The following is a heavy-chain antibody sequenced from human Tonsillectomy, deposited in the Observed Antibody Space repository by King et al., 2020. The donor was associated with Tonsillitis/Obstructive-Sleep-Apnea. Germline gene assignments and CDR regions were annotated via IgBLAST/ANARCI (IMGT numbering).Heavy chain of an antibody. CDR2: IKQDGSEK. V-gene: IGHV3-7*03. Sequence: VQLVESGGGLVQPGGSLRLSCAASGFTFSSYWMSWVRQAPGKGLEWVANIKQDGSEKYYVDSVKGRFTISRDNAKNSLYLQMNSLRAEDTAVYYCARDRTRPLYYYYGMDVWGQGTTVTVSS. CDR1: GFTFSSYW. J-gene: IGHJ6*02. CDR3: ARDRTRPLYYYYGMDV. D-gene: IGHD6-6*01.